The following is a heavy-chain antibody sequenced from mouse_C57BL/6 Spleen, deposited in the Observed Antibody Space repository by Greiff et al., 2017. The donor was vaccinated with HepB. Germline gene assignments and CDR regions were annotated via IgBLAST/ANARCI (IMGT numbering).Heavy chain of an antibody. D-gene: IGHD2-1*01. CDR2: IHPNSGST. V-gene: IGHV1-64*01. Sequence: QVQLQQPGAELVKPGASVKLSCKASGYTFTSYWMHWVKQRPGQGLEWIGMIHPNSGSTNYNEKFKSKATLTVDKSSSTAYMQLSSLTSEDSAVYYCASSTMVTRLFDYWGQGTTLTVSS. J-gene: IGHJ2*01. CDR3: ASSTMVTRLFDY. CDR1: GYTFTSYW.